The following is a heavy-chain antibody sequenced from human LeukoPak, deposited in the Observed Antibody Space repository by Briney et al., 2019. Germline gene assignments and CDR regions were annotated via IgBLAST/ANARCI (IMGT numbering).Heavy chain of an antibody. Sequence: ASVKVSCKASGYTFTSYGISWVRQAPGQGLEWMGWISAYNGNTNYAQKLQGRVTMTTDTSTSTAYMELRSLRSGDTAVYYCARDKYCSSTSCSPPDDYWGQGTLVTVSS. D-gene: IGHD2-2*01. CDR1: GYTFTSYG. J-gene: IGHJ4*02. CDR3: ARDKYCSSTSCSPPDDY. V-gene: IGHV1-18*01. CDR2: ISAYNGNT.